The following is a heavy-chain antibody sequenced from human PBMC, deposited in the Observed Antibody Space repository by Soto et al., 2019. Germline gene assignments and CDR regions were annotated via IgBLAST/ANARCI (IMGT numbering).Heavy chain of an antibody. CDR2: IYYSGST. J-gene: IGHJ3*02. CDR3: ARDQYSGYDWAFDI. CDR1: GGSISSGGYY. V-gene: IGHV4-61*08. D-gene: IGHD5-12*01. Sequence: SETLSLTCTVSGGSISSGGYYWSWIRQHPGKRLEWIGYIYYSGSTNYNPSLKSRLTITPDTSQNQFSLKLKSVTAADTAVYYCARDQYSGYDWAFDIWGQGTMVTVSS.